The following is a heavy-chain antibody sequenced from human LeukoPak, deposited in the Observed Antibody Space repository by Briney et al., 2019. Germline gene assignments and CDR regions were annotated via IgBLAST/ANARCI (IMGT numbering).Heavy chain of an antibody. CDR2: INHSGST. CDR1: GGSFSGYY. J-gene: IGHJ4*02. CDR3: ARVGYRGYRANDY. V-gene: IGHV4-34*01. D-gene: IGHD5-18*01. Sequence: SETLSLTCAVYGGSFSGYYWSWIRQPPGKGLEWIGEINHSGSTNYNPSLKSRVTISVDTSKNQFSLKLSSVTAADTAVYYCARVGYRGYRANDYWGQGTLVTVSS.